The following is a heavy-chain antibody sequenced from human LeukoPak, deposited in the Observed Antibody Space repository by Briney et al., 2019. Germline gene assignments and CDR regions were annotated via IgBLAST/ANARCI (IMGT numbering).Heavy chain of an antibody. V-gene: IGHV4-61*02. J-gene: IGHJ6*03. CDR1: GGSISSGSYY. Sequence: SETLSLTCTVSGGSISSGSYYWSWIRQPAGKGLEWIGRIYTSGSTNYNPSLKSRVTISVDTSKNQFPLKLSSVTAADTAVYYCARDSIGADTIGYCSGGSCSNYYYYYMDVWGKGTTVTVSS. D-gene: IGHD2-15*01. CDR3: ARDSIGADTIGYCSGGSCSNYYYYYMDV. CDR2: IYTSGST.